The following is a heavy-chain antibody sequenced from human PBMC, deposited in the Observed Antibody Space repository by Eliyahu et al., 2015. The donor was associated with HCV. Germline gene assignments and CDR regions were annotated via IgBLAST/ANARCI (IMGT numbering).Heavy chain of an antibody. CDR3: ARTVDIESTIYPWFFEY. V-gene: IGHV4-30-4*01. CDR2: IHHTGVT. Sequence: QVQLQESGPGLVKPSEALSLTCTVXHGSVSDNNYWSWIRRSPRARPLEWIGYIHHTGVTYYNPSLKSRLTLSLDTSKNQFYLRLSSVTAADTAVYFCARTVDIESTIYPWFFEYWGQGSLVTVSS. J-gene: IGHJ4*02. D-gene: IGHD5/OR15-5a*01. CDR1: HGSVSDNNY.